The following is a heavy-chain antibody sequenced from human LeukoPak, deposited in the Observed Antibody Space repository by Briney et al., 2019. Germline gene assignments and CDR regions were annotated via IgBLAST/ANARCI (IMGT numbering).Heavy chain of an antibody. CDR1: GYTFSRYA. Sequence: GASVKVSCKASGYTFSRYAMNWVRQAPGQGLEWMGWINTNTGNPTYAQGFTGRFVFSLDTSARTAFLQISSLKAEDTAIYYRARVPSEYVWGKYHDPLDYWGQGTLVTVSS. V-gene: IGHV7-4-1*02. CDR3: ARVPSEYVWGKYHDPLDY. D-gene: IGHD3-16*01. CDR2: INTNTGNP. J-gene: IGHJ4*02.